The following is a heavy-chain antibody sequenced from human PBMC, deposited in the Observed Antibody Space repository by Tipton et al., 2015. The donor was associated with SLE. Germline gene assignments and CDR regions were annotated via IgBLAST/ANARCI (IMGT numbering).Heavy chain of an antibody. Sequence: GPEVKKPGSSVKVSCKASGGTFSNYAISWVRQAPGQGLEWMGGIIPIFGTPNYAQKFQDRVTITADESTSTVYMELSSLRSEDTAVYYCHSLGYYFYYGVDVWGQGTTVTVSS. V-gene: IGHV1-69*01. CDR3: HSLGYYFYYGVDV. CDR2: IIPIFGTP. J-gene: IGHJ6*02. D-gene: IGHD3-16*01. CDR1: GGTFSNYA.